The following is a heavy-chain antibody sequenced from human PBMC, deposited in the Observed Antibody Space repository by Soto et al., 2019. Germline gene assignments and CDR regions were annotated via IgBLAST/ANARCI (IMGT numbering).Heavy chain of an antibody. V-gene: IGHV3-73*01. D-gene: IGHD1-26*01. Sequence: EVPLVQSGGGLVQPGGSVTLSCAASGFTFSGSVIHWVRQASGRGLEWVGRIRARVNNFATAYAASVKGRFTMSRDDSKRRAYLQRNSLKTEATAVYSGVPGAAGTWRPDPGGQGTLVSVSS. CDR3: VPGAAGTWRPDP. J-gene: IGHJ5*02. CDR2: IRARVNNFAT. CDR1: GFTFSGSV.